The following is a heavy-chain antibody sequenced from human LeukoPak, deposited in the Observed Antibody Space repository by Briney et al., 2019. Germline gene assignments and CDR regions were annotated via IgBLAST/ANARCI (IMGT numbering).Heavy chain of an antibody. D-gene: IGHD3-22*01. CDR3: ARDPLYYYDSSGYYGHGAFDI. V-gene: IGHV1-18*01. CDR2: ISAYNGNT. J-gene: IGHJ3*02. Sequence: ASVKVSCKASGYTFTSYGISWVRQAPGQGLEWMGWISAYNGNTNYAQKLQGRVTMTTDTSTSTAYMELRSLRSDDTAGYYCARDPLYYYDSSGYYGHGAFDIWGQGTMVTVSS. CDR1: GYTFTSYG.